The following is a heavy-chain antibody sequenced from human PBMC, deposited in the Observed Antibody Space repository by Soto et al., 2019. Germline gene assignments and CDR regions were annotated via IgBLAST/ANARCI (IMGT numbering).Heavy chain of an antibody. J-gene: IGHJ6*02. CDR2: IDPSDSYT. CDR1: GYSFTSYW. CDR3: ATTPFNIAAAGRVLFYYYGMDV. Sequence: GESLKISCKGSGYSFTSYWISWVRQMPGKGLEWMGRIDPSDSYTNYSPSFQGHVTISADKPISTAYLQWSSLKASDTAMYYCATTPFNIAAAGRVLFYYYGMDVWGQGTTVTVSS. V-gene: IGHV5-10-1*01. D-gene: IGHD6-13*01.